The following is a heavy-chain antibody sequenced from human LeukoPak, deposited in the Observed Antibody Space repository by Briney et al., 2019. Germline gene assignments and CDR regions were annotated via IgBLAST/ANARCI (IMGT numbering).Heavy chain of an antibody. Sequence: GGSLRLSCAASGFTLSNYWMTWVRQAPGKGLEWVASIKEDGREKYYVDSVRGRFTISRDNAKKSLYLQMNSLRAEDTAIYYCAKYLRAARRIFDYWGQGTLVTVSS. CDR2: IKEDGREK. J-gene: IGHJ4*02. CDR3: AKYLRAARRIFDY. V-gene: IGHV3-7*05. D-gene: IGHD2-2*01. CDR1: GFTLSNYW.